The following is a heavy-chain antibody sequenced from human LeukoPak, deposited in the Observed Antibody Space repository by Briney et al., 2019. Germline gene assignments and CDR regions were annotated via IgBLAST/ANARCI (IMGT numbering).Heavy chain of an antibody. D-gene: IGHD3-10*01. CDR3: ARDQYYGSGSYYNDY. CDR1: GGSISSSSYY. J-gene: IGHJ4*02. Sequence: SETLSLTCTVSGGSISSSSYYWGWIRQPPGKGLEWIGYIYYSGSTYYNPSLKSRVTISVDTSKNQFSLKLSSVTAADTAVYYCARDQYYGSGSYYNDYWGQGTLVTVSS. CDR2: IYYSGST. V-gene: IGHV4-61*05.